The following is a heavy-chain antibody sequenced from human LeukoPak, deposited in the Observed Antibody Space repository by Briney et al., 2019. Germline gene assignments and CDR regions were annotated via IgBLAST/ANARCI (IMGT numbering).Heavy chain of an antibody. D-gene: IGHD6-13*01. CDR3: ARLPGYSSSWYFDL. V-gene: IGHV4-34*01. J-gene: IGHJ2*01. CDR1: GGSFSGYY. CDR2: INRSGST. Sequence: PSETLSLTCAVYGGSFSGYYWSWIRQPPGKGLEWIGEINRSGSTNYNPSLKSRVTISVDTSKNQFSLKLSSVTAADTAVYYCARLPGYSSSWYFDLWGRGTLVTVSS.